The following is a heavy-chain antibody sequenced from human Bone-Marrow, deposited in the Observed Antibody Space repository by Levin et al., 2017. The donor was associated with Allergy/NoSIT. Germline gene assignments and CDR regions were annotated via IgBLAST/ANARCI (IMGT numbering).Heavy chain of an antibody. CDR3: ARGVDYYGSGSYYNPPYYFDY. V-gene: IGHV4-34*01. CDR2: INHSGST. CDR1: GGSFSGYY. Sequence: SETLSLTCAVYGGSFSGYYWSWIRQPPGKGLEWIGEINHSGSTNYNPSLKSRVTISVDTSKNQFSLKLSSVTAADTAVYYCARGVDYYGSGSYYNPPYYFDYWGQGTLVTVSS. D-gene: IGHD3-10*01. J-gene: IGHJ4*02.